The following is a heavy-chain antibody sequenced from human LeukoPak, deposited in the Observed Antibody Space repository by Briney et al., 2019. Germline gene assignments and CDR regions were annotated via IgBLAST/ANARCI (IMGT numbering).Heavy chain of an antibody. CDR3: AREGTPAAPLDY. J-gene: IGHJ4*02. V-gene: IGHV4-59*01. CDR1: GGSISSYY. D-gene: IGHD2-2*01. CDR2: IYYSGST. Sequence: PSETLSLTCTVSGGSISSYYWSWIRQPPGKGLEWIGYIYYSGSTNYNPSLKSRVTISVDTSKNQFSLKLSFVTAADTAVYYCAREGTPAAPLDYWGQGTLVTVSS.